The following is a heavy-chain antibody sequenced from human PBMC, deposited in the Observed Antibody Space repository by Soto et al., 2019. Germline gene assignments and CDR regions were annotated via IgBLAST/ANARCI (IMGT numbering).Heavy chain of an antibody. CDR1: GFAFSRHT. D-gene: IGHD6-25*01. Sequence: QVQLVESGGGVVQPGRSLRLSCAASGFAFSRHTMHWVRQAPGKGLEWVALISYDGSNEYYADSLKGRFTISRDNSKNTLFLQMSSLRAEDTAVYYCARDAARAADYFDYWGQGTLVTVSS. J-gene: IGHJ4*02. CDR3: ARDAARAADYFDY. CDR2: ISYDGSNE. V-gene: IGHV3-30-3*01.